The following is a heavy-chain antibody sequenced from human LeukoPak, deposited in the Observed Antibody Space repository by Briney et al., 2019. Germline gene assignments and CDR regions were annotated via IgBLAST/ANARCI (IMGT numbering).Heavy chain of an antibody. CDR2: TRNKANSYTT. CDR1: GFTFSDLY. V-gene: IGHV3-72*01. Sequence: GGSLRLSCAASGFTFSDLYMDWVRQAPGKGLEWVGRTRNKANSYTTEYAASVKGRFTISRDDSKNSLYLQMNSLKTEDTAVYYCARRRSGYSYDSWGQGTLVTVSS. D-gene: IGHD3-3*01. J-gene: IGHJ4*02. CDR3: ARRRSGYSYDS.